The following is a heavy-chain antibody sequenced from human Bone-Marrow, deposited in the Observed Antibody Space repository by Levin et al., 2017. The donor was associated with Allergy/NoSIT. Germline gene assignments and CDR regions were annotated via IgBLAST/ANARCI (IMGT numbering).Heavy chain of an antibody. D-gene: IGHD6-13*01. CDR1: GFSFRSYG. CDR3: ARDGSGSSPGFDFDF. V-gene: IGHV3-21*01. Sequence: PGESLKISCTVSGFSFRSYGMNWVRQAPGEGLEWVASISSSSNYIYYSASVKGRFTISRDNAENALYLFMKSLRVEDTAVYYCARDGSGSSPGFDFDFWGQGTLVTVSS. CDR2: ISSSSNYI. J-gene: IGHJ4*02.